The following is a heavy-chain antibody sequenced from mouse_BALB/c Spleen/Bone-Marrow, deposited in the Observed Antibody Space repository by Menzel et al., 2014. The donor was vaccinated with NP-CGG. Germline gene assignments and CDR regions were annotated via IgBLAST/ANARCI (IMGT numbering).Heavy chain of an antibody. D-gene: IGHD2-1*01. CDR1: GYTFTDYY. CDR2: IYPGSGIT. CDR3: ARSPIYGNYIDY. J-gene: IGHJ2*01. V-gene: IGHV1-84*02. Sequence: QLKQSGPELVNPGASVKISCKASGYTFTDYYINWVKQKPGQGLEWIGWIYPGSGITKYIEKFKGKATMTVDTSSRTAYMQHSSLTSEDTAVYFCARSPIYGNYIDYWGQGTTLTVSS.